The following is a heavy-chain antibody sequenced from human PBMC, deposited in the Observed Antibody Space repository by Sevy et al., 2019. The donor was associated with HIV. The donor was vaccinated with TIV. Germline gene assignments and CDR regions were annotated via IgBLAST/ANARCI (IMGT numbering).Heavy chain of an antibody. J-gene: IGHJ3*02. Sequence: GGSLRLSCAASGFTFSSYWMTWVRQAPGKGLEWVVNIRQDGSEKFYVDSVKGRFTISRDNAKNSLYLQMNSLRAEDTAMYYCASYYDGSGYRDAFDIWGQGTMVTVSS. V-gene: IGHV3-7*01. CDR3: ASYYDGSGYRDAFDI. CDR2: IRQDGSEK. D-gene: IGHD3-22*01. CDR1: GFTFSSYW.